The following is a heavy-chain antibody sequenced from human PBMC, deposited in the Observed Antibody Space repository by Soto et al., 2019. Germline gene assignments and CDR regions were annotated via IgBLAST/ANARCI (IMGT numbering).Heavy chain of an antibody. D-gene: IGHD2-2*01. Sequence: QLQLQESGSGLVKPSQTLSLTCAVSGGSISSGGYSWSWIRQPPGKGLEWIGYLYHSGSTYYNPSLKSRVTISVDRSKNQFSLKLSSVTATDTAVYYCARGGCISTSCYRGGKNWFDPWGQGTLVTVSS. CDR1: GGSISSGGYS. V-gene: IGHV4-30-2*01. CDR2: LYHSGST. CDR3: ARGGCISTSCYRGGKNWFDP. J-gene: IGHJ5*02.